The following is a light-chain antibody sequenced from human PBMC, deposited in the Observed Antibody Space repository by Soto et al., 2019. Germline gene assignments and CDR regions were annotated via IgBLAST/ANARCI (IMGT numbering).Light chain of an antibody. CDR2: GVS. Sequence: QSALTQPASVSGSPGQSITISCTGTSSDVGAYNYVSWYQQHPGKAPELMISGVSNRPSGVSNRFSGSKSGNTASLTISGLQADDEADYYCSSYTGSSTPWVFGGGTKLTVL. V-gene: IGLV2-14*01. J-gene: IGLJ3*02. CDR3: SSYTGSSTPWV. CDR1: SSDVGAYNY.